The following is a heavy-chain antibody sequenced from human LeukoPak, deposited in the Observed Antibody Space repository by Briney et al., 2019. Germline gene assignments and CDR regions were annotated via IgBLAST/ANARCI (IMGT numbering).Heavy chain of an antibody. V-gene: IGHV3-30-3*01. Sequence: GRSLRLSCAASGFTFSSYAMHWVRQAPGKGLEWVAVISYDGSNKYYADSVKGRFTISRDNSKNTLYLQMNSLRAEDTAVYYCARDGITGTARFDYWGQGTLVTVSS. CDR3: ARDGITGTARFDY. J-gene: IGHJ4*02. D-gene: IGHD1-7*01. CDR2: ISYDGSNK. CDR1: GFTFSSYA.